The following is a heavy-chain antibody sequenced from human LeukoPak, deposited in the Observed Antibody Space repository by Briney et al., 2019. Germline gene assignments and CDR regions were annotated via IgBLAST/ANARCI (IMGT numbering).Heavy chain of an antibody. CDR2: IKQDGSEK. V-gene: IGHV3-7*03. CDR1: GFTFSSYW. CDR3: AKGRWGLTINNFDI. Sequence: GGSLRLSCAASGFTFSSYWMSWVRQAPGKGLEWVANIKQDGSEKYYVDSVKGRFTISRDSSKNTLYLQMNSLRGEDTAVYYCAKGRWGLTINNFDIWGQGTMVTVSS. D-gene: IGHD3-9*01. J-gene: IGHJ3*02.